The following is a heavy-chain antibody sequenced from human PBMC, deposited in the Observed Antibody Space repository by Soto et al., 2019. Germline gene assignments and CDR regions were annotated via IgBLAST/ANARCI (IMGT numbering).Heavy chain of an antibody. Sequence: QVQLVESGGGVVQPGRSLRLSCAASGFTFSTFGFHWVRQAPGKGLEWVAGISFDGSSKSYADSVKGRFTISRDNSKNTLYMQMNSLRAEDTAVYYCARDSLGHCSGGSCYSSNVFDLWCQGTLVTVSS. CDR1: GFTFSTFG. V-gene: IGHV3-30-3*01. J-gene: IGHJ5*02. D-gene: IGHD2-15*01. CDR2: ISFDGSSK. CDR3: ARDSLGHCSGGSCYSSNVFDL.